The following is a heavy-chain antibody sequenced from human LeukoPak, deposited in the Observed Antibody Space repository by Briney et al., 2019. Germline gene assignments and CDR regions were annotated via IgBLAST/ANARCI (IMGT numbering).Heavy chain of an antibody. Sequence: GGSLRLSCAASGFTFDDYAMHWVRQAPGKGLEWVAVLSYDGSNRYYADSVKGRFTISRDNSKNTLYLQMNSLRAEDTAVYYCAKDASTVTLHADYWGQGTLVTVSS. J-gene: IGHJ4*02. V-gene: IGHV3-30*18. D-gene: IGHD4-17*01. CDR3: AKDASTVTLHADY. CDR1: GFTFDDYA. CDR2: LSYDGSNR.